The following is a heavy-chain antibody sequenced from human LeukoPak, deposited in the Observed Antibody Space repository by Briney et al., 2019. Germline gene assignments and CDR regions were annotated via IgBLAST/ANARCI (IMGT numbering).Heavy chain of an antibody. CDR3: ARGAPQWELRVKLVGPTDDAFDI. CDR2: MNPNSGNT. CDR1: GYTFTRYD. V-gene: IGHV1-8*01. D-gene: IGHD1-26*01. Sequence: GASVKVSCKASGYTFTRYDINCVRQATGQGLEWMGWMNPNSGNTGSAQKFQGRVTMTTDTSISTAYMEPSRLRSDDTAVYYCARGAPQWELRVKLVGPTDDAFDIWGQGTMVTVSS. J-gene: IGHJ3*02.